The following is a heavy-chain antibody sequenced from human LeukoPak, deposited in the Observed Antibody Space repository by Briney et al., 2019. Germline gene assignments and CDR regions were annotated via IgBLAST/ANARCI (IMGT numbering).Heavy chain of an antibody. Sequence: SETLSLTCAVSGGSISSSSYYWAWIRQPPGKGLEWIGSIYYSGNTNYNPSLQSRVTMSVDTSKNQFSLKLSSVTAADTAMYYCARGLPKHDFGDYGGTWFDPWGQGTLVTVSS. V-gene: IGHV4-39*07. CDR2: IYYSGNT. CDR1: GGSISSSSYY. CDR3: ARGLPKHDFGDYGGTWFDP. D-gene: IGHD4-17*01. J-gene: IGHJ5*02.